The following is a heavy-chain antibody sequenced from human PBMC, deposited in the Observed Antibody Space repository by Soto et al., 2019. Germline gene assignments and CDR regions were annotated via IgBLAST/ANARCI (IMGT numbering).Heavy chain of an antibody. Sequence: SVKVSCKASGYTFTSYGITWVRQAPGQGLEWMGRIIPILGIANYARKFQGRVTITADKSTSTAYMELSSLRSEDTAVYYCARAYSSGYYSPNYYYGMDVWGQGTTVTVSS. CDR3: ARAYSSGYYSPNYYYGMDV. J-gene: IGHJ6*02. V-gene: IGHV1-69*04. CDR1: GYTFTSYG. D-gene: IGHD3-22*01. CDR2: IIPILGIA.